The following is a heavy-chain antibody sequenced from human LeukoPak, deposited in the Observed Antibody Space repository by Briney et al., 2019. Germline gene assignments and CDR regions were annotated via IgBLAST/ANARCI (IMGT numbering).Heavy chain of an antibody. CDR3: ARGTPTVSESSGYYFRYFDY. V-gene: IGHV4-30-2*01. D-gene: IGHD3-22*01. J-gene: IGHJ4*02. Sequence: SETLSLTCAVSGGSISSGRYSWSWIRQPPGKGLEWIGYIYDGGNTYYNPSLNSRVTISEGRSKNQFSLKLSSVTAADTAVYYCARGTPTVSESSGYYFRYFDYWGQGTLVTVSS. CDR1: GGSISSGRYS. CDR2: IYDGGNT.